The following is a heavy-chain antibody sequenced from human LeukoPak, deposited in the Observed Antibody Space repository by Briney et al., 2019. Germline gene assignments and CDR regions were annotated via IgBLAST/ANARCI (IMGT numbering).Heavy chain of an antibody. CDR2: INQGEGEK. V-gene: IGHV3-7*03. CDR1: GFTFSSHW. CDR3: ARGRFIAGTTAYYFDY. J-gene: IGHJ4*02. D-gene: IGHD1-26*01. Sequence: PGGSLRLSCVDSGFTFSSHWMSWVRQAPGKGLEWVANINQGEGEKYYVDSVKGRFTISRDNAKKSLFLQMNSLRAEDTAVYYSARGRFIAGTTAYYFDYWGQGTLDTVSS.